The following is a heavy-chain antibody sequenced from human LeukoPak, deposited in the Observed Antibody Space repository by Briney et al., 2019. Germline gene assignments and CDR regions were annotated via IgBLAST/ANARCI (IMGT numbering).Heavy chain of an antibody. CDR3: AKEGHDYGGNSVGFDY. CDR2: INNDRRST. CDR1: GVTFSSDW. D-gene: IGHD4-23*01. V-gene: IGHV3-74*01. J-gene: IGHJ4*02. Sequence: PGWALRLFSATSGVTFSSDWLHWVRRAPGEGLVWVSRINNDRRSTSYADSVKSRFTISRDNAKNTLYLQINSLRAEDTAVYYCAKEGHDYGGNSVGFDYWGQGTLVTVSS.